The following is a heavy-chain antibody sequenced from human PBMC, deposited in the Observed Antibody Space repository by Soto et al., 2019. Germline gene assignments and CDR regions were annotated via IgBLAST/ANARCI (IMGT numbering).Heavy chain of an antibody. CDR1: GFTFESYV. CDR3: ANAEHPRRSIGFDY. V-gene: IGHV3-23*01. D-gene: IGHD3-16*02. CDR2: ISATGGST. J-gene: IGHJ4*02. Sequence: PGGSLRLSCAGSGFTFESYVMTWVRQAPGKGLEWVSSISATGGSTYYAGSVKGRFTISRDNSKNTLYLQMNSLRAEDTAIYYCANAEHPRRSIGFDYWGQGTLVTVSS.